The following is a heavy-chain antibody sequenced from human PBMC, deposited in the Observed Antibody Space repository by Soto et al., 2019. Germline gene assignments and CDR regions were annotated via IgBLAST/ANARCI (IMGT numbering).Heavy chain of an antibody. V-gene: IGHV4-34*01. J-gene: IGHJ4*02. D-gene: IGHD2-2*01. Sequence: SETLSLTCAVYGGSFSGYYWSWIRQPPGKGLEWIGEINHSGSTNYNPSLKSRVTISVDTSKNQFSLKLSSVTAADTAVYYCASRLDCSSTSCYGDFDYWGQGTLVTVSS. CDR3: ASRLDCSSTSCYGDFDY. CDR2: INHSGST. CDR1: GGSFSGYY.